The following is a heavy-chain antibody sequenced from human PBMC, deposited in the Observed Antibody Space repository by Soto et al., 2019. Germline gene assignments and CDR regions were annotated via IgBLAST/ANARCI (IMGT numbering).Heavy chain of an antibody. D-gene: IGHD2-21*02. V-gene: IGHV3-33*01. Sequence: QVQLVESGGGVVRPGTSLRLSCAATGFSFSAHGMHWVRQAPGKGLEWLAVINDGSEEGYADSVRGRFTISRDTARNILYLQMDNLRAEDSALYYCARDDLFGDNGLDHWGQGTRVTVSS. J-gene: IGHJ4*02. CDR1: GFSFSAHG. CDR3: ARDDLFGDNGLDH. CDR2: INDGSEE.